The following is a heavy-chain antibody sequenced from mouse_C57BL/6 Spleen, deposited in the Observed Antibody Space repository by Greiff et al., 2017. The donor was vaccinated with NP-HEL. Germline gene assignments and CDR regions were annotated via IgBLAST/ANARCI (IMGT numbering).Heavy chain of an antibody. CDR3: TRGRWLPPLDY. D-gene: IGHD2-3*01. V-gene: IGHV1-15*01. Sequence: VQLQESGAELVRPGASVTLSCKASGYTFTDYEMHWVKQTPVHGLEWIGAIDPETGGTAYNQKFKGKAILTADKSSSTAYMELRSLTSEDSAVYYCTRGRWLPPLDYWGQGTTLTVSS. CDR2: IDPETGGT. CDR1: GYTFTDYE. J-gene: IGHJ2*01.